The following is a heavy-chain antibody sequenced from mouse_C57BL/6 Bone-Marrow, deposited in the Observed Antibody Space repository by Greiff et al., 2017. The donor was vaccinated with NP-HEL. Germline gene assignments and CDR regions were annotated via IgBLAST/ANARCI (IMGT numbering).Heavy chain of an antibody. J-gene: IGHJ2*01. V-gene: IGHV1-19*01. D-gene: IGHD1-1*01. CDR3: AREGIYYGSSYNFDY. CDR2: INPYNGGT. Sequence: VQLQQSGPVLVKPGASVKMSCKASGYTFTDYYMNWVKQSHGKSLEWIGVINPYNGGTSYNQKFKGKATLTVDKSSSTAYMELNSLTSEDSAVYYCAREGIYYGSSYNFDYWGQGTTLTVSS. CDR1: GYTFTDYY.